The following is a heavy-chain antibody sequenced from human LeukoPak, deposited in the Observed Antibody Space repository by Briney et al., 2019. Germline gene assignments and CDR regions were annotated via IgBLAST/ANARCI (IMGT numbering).Heavy chain of an antibody. V-gene: IGHV4-38-2*01. CDR2: IYYSGST. Sequence: SETLSLTCAVSGYSISSGYYWGWIRQPPGKGLEWIGSIYYSGSTYYNPSLKSRVTISVDTSKNQFSLKLSSVTAADTAVYYCARRLTIFGVVTHDAFDIWGQGTMVTVSS. J-gene: IGHJ3*02. CDR1: GYSISSGYY. D-gene: IGHD3-3*01. CDR3: ARRLTIFGVVTHDAFDI.